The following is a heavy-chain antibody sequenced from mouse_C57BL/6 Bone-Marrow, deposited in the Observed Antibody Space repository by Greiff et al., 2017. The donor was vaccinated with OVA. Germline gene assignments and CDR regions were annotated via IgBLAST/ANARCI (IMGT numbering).Heavy chain of an antibody. Sequence: EVQLQQSGTVLARPGASVKMSCKTSGYTFTSYWMHWVKQRPGQGLEWIGAIYPGNSDTSYNQKFKGKAKLTAVTSASTAYMELSSLTNEDSAVYYGTPIYYDYDVGYWGQGTTLTVSS. CDR1: GYTFTSYW. CDR2: IYPGNSDT. V-gene: IGHV1-5*01. CDR3: TPIYYDYDVGY. J-gene: IGHJ2*01. D-gene: IGHD2-4*01.